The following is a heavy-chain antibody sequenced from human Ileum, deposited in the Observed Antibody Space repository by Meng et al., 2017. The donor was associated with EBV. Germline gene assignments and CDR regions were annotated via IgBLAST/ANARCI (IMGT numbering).Heavy chain of an antibody. V-gene: IGHV4-34*01. Sequence: VTPPQWGGGLLRPSETLSLTCASYGGSFSGYYWSWIRQPPGKGLEWIGEINHSGSTNYNPSLKSRVTISVDTSKNQFSLKLSSVTAADTAVYYCARGRGYGDYGSLYWGQGTLVTVSS. CDR2: INHSGST. CDR3: ARGRGYGDYGSLY. CDR1: GGSFSGYY. D-gene: IGHD4-17*01. J-gene: IGHJ4*02.